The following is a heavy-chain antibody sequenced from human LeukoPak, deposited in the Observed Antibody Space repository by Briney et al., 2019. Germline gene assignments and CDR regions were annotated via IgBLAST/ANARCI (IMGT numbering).Heavy chain of an antibody. CDR3: ARAGIAARYYYYYYMDV. V-gene: IGHV4-61*02. D-gene: IGHD6-6*01. CDR2: IYTSGST. J-gene: IGHJ6*03. CDR1: GGSISSGSYY. Sequence: SETLSLTCTVSGGSISSGSYYWSWIRQPAGKGLEWIGRIYTSGSTNYNPSLKSRVTISVDTSKNQFSLKLSSVTAADTAVYYCARAGIAARYYYYYYMDVWGKGTTVTVSS.